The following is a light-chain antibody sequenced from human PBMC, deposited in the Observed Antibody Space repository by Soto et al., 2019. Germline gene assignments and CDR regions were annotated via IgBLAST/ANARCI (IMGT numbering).Light chain of an antibody. Sequence: IVLTQCPDTLSFSPGERATLSWRASQSVGTRLAWYQLKTGQAPSLLMSGASSRATGIPDRFSGSGSETDFTLTISRLEPEDFALYYCQHYQVGQPIAFGRRTRLEI. V-gene: IGKV3-20*01. CDR2: GAS. CDR3: QHYQVGQPIA. CDR1: QSVGTR. J-gene: IGKJ5*01.